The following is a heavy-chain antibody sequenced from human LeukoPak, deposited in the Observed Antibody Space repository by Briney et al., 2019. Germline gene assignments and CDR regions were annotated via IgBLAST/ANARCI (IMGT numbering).Heavy chain of an antibody. V-gene: IGHV3-74*01. CDR2: INSDGSSI. Sequence: GGSLRLSCAASGFTFSSHWMHWVRQAPGKGLVWVSRINSDGSSISYADSVKGRFTISRDNAKNTLYLQMNSLRAEDTAVYYCARVGWDDSSDYWGQGTLVTVSS. D-gene: IGHD3-22*01. CDR3: ARVGWDDSSDY. J-gene: IGHJ4*02. CDR1: GFTFSSHW.